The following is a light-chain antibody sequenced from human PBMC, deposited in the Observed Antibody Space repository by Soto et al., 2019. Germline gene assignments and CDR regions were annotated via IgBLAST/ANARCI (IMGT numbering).Light chain of an antibody. CDR1: QSISSQ. CDR3: QQRSNWPLT. CDR2: DAS. Sequence: EIVLTQSPATLSLSPGERATLSCRASQSISSQLAWYQQKPGQAPRLLIHDASNRATGIPARFSGSGSSTDFTLTISSLEPEDFAVYFCQQRSNWPLTLGGGTKVDIK. V-gene: IGKV3-11*01. J-gene: IGKJ4*01.